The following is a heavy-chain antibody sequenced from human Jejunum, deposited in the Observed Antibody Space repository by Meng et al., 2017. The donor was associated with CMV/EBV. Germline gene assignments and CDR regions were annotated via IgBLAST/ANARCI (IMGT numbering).Heavy chain of an antibody. D-gene: IGHD2-21*01. V-gene: IGHV3-30*02. CDR1: FTFSSYA. CDR2: IRHDGTTK. Sequence: FTFSSYALPWVRQAPGKGLEWVAFIRHDGTTKYYANSVKGRFTISRDNSKNTMYLQMNTLRTEDTAVYYCAKDKIPVSPYYYGMDVWGQGTTVTVSS. CDR3: AKDKIPVSPYYYGMDV. J-gene: IGHJ6*02.